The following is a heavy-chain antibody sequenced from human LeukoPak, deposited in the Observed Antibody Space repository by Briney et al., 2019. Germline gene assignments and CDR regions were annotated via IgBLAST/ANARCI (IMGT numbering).Heavy chain of an antibody. Sequence: GASVKVSCKASGYTFISYGISWVRQAPGQGLEWMGWISAYNGNTNYAQQLQGRFTMTTDTSTSTAYMELRSLRSDDTAVYYCARAVGIVVVVAATPDYYYYGMDVWGQGTTVTVSS. CDR1: GYTFISYG. V-gene: IGHV1-18*01. J-gene: IGHJ6*02. D-gene: IGHD2-15*01. CDR2: ISAYNGNT. CDR3: ARAVGIVVVVAATPDYYYYGMDV.